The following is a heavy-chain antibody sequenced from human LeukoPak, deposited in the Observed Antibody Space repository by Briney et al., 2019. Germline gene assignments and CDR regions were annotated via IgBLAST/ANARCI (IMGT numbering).Heavy chain of an antibody. CDR3: AKDVGLFDCQFDY. J-gene: IGHJ4*02. D-gene: IGHD2-21*02. V-gene: IGHV3-30*02. CDR1: GFTFSSYG. Sequence: GGSLRLSCAVSGFTFSSYGMHWVRQAPGKGLEWVAFIRFHGSDKYYADSVKGRFTISRDNSKNTLYLQMNSLRADDTAVYYCAKDVGLFDCQFDYWGQGTLVTVSS. CDR2: IRFHGSDK.